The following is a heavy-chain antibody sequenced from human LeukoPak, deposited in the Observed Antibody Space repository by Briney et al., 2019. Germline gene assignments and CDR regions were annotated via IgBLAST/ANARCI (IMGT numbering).Heavy chain of an antibody. J-gene: IGHJ4*02. CDR3: ARDLSSGYYGSGSYFDY. Sequence: GGSLRLSCAASGFTFSSYWMHWVRQAPGKGLVWVSRINSDASLTSYADSVKGRFTISRDNAKNSLYLQMNSLRAEDTAVYYCARDLSSGYYGSGSYFDYWGQGTLVTVSS. CDR1: GFTFSSYW. V-gene: IGHV3-74*01. D-gene: IGHD3-10*01. CDR2: INSDASLT.